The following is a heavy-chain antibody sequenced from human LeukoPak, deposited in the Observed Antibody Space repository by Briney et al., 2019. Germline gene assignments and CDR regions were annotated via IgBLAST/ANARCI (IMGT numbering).Heavy chain of an antibody. CDR3: AREVIVVVPAAINWFDP. CDR2: INSDVSST. Sequence: GGSLRLSCAASGFTFSSYWMHWVRQAPGKGLVWVSRINSDVSSTSYADSVKGRFTISRDNAKNTLYLQMNSLRAEDTAVYYCAREVIVVVPAAINWFDPWGQGTLVTVSS. CDR1: GFTFSSYW. J-gene: IGHJ5*02. V-gene: IGHV3-74*01. D-gene: IGHD2-2*01.